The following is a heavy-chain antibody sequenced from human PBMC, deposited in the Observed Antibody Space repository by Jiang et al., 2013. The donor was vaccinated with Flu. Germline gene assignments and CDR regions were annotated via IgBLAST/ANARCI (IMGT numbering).Heavy chain of an antibody. CDR2: ISGSGSST. J-gene: IGHJ6*02. CDR3: ARGGTGFDYYYGMDV. Sequence: VQLVESGGGVVQPGGSLRLACVASGFSFRSDAMNWVRQTPGKGLEWVSAISGSGSSTYYADSVKGRFTISRDNSKNTLYLQMNTLRAEDTAVYYCARGGTGFDYYYGMDVWGQGTTVTVSS. CDR1: GFSFRSDA. D-gene: IGHD1-1*01. V-gene: IGHV3-23*04.